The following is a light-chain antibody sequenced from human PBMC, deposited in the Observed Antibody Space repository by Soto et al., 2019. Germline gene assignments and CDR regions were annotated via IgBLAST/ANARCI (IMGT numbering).Light chain of an antibody. J-gene: IGKJ5*01. CDR2: DAS. Sequence: ELVLTQSPATLSLSPRERAILSCRASQSVSSYLAWYQQKPGQAPRLLIYDASNKATGIPARFSGSGSGTDFALTISSREPEYFAVYYCQQREFWITFGQGTRLEIK. CDR1: QSVSSY. CDR3: QQREFWIT. V-gene: IGKV3-11*01.